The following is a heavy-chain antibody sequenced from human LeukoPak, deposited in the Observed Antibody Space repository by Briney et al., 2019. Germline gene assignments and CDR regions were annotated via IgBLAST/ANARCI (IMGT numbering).Heavy chain of an antibody. Sequence: SETLSLTCTVSGGSISSYYWSWIRQPPGKGLEWIGYIYYSGSTNYNPSLKSRVTISVDTSKNQFSLKLSSVTAADTAVYYCARGLLLWFGESYNWFDPWGQGTLVTVSS. V-gene: IGHV4-59*08. CDR3: ARGLLLWFGESYNWFDP. CDR2: IYYSGST. J-gene: IGHJ5*02. CDR1: GGSISSYY. D-gene: IGHD3-10*01.